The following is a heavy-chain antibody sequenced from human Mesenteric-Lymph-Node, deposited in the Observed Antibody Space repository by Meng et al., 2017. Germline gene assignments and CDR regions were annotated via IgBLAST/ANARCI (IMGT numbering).Heavy chain of an antibody. V-gene: IGHV3-7*01. D-gene: IGHD1-1*01. CDR3: ARDDGQRTVDY. J-gene: IGHJ4*02. CDR2: INRDGSDI. Sequence: ETLSLTCAVSGFTLSRYWMSWVRQAPGKGLEWVANINRDGSDIYYVDSVEGRFTVSRDNAKNTLYLEMNSLRVEDTAIYYCARDDGQRTVDYWGQGTLVTVSS. CDR1: GFTLSRYW.